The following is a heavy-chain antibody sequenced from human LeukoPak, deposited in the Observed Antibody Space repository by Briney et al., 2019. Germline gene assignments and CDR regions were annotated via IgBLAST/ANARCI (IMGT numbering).Heavy chain of an antibody. CDR3: ARGGYGGNSGGYY. J-gene: IGHJ4*02. Sequence: SETLSLTCAVYGGSFSGYYWSWIRQPPGKGLEWIGEINHSGSTNYNPSLKSRVTISVDTSKNQFSLKLSSETAADTAVYYCARGGYGGNSGGYYWGQGTLVTVSS. CDR1: GGSFSGYY. D-gene: IGHD4-23*01. CDR2: INHSGST. V-gene: IGHV4-34*01.